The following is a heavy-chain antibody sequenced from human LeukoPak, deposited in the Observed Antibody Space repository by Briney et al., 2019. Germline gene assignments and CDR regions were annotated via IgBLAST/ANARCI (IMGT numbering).Heavy chain of an antibody. CDR3: AKGAGPVGELFD. Sequence: AGGSLRLSCAASGFTFSSYAMHWVRQAPGKGLEWVAVISYDGSNKYYADSVKGRFTISRDNSKNTLYLQMNSLRAEDTAVYYCAKGAGPVGELFDWGQGTLVTVSS. CDR2: ISYDGSNK. V-gene: IGHV3-30-3*01. D-gene: IGHD3-10*01. J-gene: IGHJ4*02. CDR1: GFTFSSYA.